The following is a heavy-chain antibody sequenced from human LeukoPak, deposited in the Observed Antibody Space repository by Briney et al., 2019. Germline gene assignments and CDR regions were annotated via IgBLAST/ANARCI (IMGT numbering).Heavy chain of an antibody. D-gene: IGHD6-13*01. CDR2: IIPIFGTA. V-gene: IGHV1-69*05. Sequence: SVKVSCKASGGTFSSYAISWVRQAPGQGLERMGGIIPIFGTANYAQKFQGRVTITTDESTSTAYMELSSLRSEDTAVYYCARGYSCSWYVVGFDPWGQGTLVTFAS. J-gene: IGHJ5*02. CDR3: ARGYSCSWYVVGFDP. CDR1: GGTFSSYA.